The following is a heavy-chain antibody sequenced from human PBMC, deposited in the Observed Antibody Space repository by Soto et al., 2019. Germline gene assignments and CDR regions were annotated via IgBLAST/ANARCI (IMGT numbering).Heavy chain of an antibody. CDR2: ISYDGSNK. Sequence: GGSLRLSCAASGFTFSSYAMHWVRQAPGKGLEWVAVISYDGSNKYYADPVKGRFTISRDNSKNTLYLQMNSLRAEDTAVYYCARGLVGATDYWGQGTLVTVSS. CDR1: GFTFSSYA. D-gene: IGHD1-26*01. V-gene: IGHV3-30-3*01. CDR3: ARGLVGATDY. J-gene: IGHJ4*02.